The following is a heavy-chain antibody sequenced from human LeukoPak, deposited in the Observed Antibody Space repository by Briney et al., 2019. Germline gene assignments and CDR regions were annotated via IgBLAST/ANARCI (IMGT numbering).Heavy chain of an antibody. J-gene: IGHJ6*03. CDR3: ARDPYSGSYGDSYYYYMDV. V-gene: IGHV3-23*01. CDR2: ISGSGGST. CDR1: GFTFSSYA. Sequence: GGSLRLSCAASGFTFSSYAMSWVRQAPGKGLEWVSAISGSGGSTYYADSVKGRFTISRDNAKNSLYLQMNSLRAEDTAIYYCARDPYSGSYGDSYYYYMDVWGKGTTVTISS. D-gene: IGHD1-26*01.